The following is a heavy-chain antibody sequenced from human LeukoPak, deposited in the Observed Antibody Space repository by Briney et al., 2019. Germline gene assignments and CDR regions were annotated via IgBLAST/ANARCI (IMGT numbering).Heavy chain of an antibody. D-gene: IGHD2-15*01. Sequence: GGSLRLSCAASGFTFSSYWMSWVRQAPGKGLEWVSAISGSGGSTYYADSVKGRFTISRDNSKNTLYLQMNSLRAEDTAVYYCAKDCSGGSCYDYFDYWGQGTLVTVSS. V-gene: IGHV3-23*01. CDR2: ISGSGGST. J-gene: IGHJ4*02. CDR3: AKDCSGGSCYDYFDY. CDR1: GFTFSSYW.